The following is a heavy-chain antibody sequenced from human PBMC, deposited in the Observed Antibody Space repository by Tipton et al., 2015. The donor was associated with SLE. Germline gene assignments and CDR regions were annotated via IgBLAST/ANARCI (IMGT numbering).Heavy chain of an antibody. V-gene: IGHV4-34*01. D-gene: IGHD2-2*01. CDR1: GGSFSGYY. CDR2: INHSGST. Sequence: TLSLTCAVYGGSFSGYYWSWIRQPPGKGLEWIGEINHSGSTNYNPSLKSRVTISVDTSKNQFSLKLSSVTAADTAVYYCARLGEGCSSTSCYWGYFDLWGRGTLVTVSS. CDR3: ARLGEGCSSTSCYWGYFDL. J-gene: IGHJ2*01.